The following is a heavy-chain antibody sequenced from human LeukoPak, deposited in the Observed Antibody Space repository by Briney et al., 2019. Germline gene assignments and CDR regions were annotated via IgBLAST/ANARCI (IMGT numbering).Heavy chain of an antibody. CDR1: GFTFSSYE. D-gene: IGHD3-3*01. CDR3: ARVRADYDFWSGPIRYYYYYMDV. V-gene: IGHV3-48*03. Sequence: GGSLRLSCAASGFTFSSYEMNWVRQAPGKGLEWVSYISSSGSTTYYADSVKGRFTISRDNAKNSLYLQMNSLRAEDTAVYYCARVRADYDFWSGPIRYYYYYMDVWGKGTTVTVSS. J-gene: IGHJ6*03. CDR2: ISSSGSTT.